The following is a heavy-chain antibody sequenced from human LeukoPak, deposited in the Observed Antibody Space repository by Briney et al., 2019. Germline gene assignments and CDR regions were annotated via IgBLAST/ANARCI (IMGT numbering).Heavy chain of an antibody. Sequence: ASVTVSCTASGGTFSIYAISWVRQAPGQGLEWMGGIIPSFGTINYAQKSQGRVTITADESTSTAYMDLSSLRSEDTAVYYCARGPRKGWFGELSYYFESWGQGTQVTVSS. V-gene: IGHV1-69*13. CDR1: GGTFSIYA. CDR3: ARGPRKGWFGELSYYFES. CDR2: IIPSFGTI. J-gene: IGHJ4*02. D-gene: IGHD3-10*01.